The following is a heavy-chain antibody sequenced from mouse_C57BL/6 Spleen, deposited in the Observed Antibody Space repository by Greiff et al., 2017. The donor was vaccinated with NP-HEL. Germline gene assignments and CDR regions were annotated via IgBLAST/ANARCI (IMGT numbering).Heavy chain of an antibody. J-gene: IGHJ4*01. D-gene: IGHD1-1*01. V-gene: IGHV1-4*01. CDR1: GYTFTSYT. CDR3: AREGVLPGDY. Sequence: QVQLKQSGAELARPGASVKMSCKASGYTFTSYTMHWVKQRPGQGLDWIGYINPSSGYTKYNQKFKDKATLTADKSSSTAYMQLSSLTSEDSAVYYCAREGVLPGDYWGQGTSVTVSS. CDR2: INPSSGYT.